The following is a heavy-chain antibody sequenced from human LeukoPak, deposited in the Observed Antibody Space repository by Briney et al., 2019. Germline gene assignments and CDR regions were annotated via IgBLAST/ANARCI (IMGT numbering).Heavy chain of an antibody. CDR3: ARDYYGSGSYPKPNYGMDV. D-gene: IGHD3-10*01. Sequence: SETLSLTSSISGGSISSGSYYWSWIRLPPGSGLEWLGFISYNASTNYNPSLKGRVTISVDTSKNQFSLKLSSVTAADTAVYYCARDYYGSGSYPKPNYGMDVWGKGTTVTVSS. V-gene: IGHV4-61*01. J-gene: IGHJ6*04. CDR1: GGSISSGSYY. CDR2: ISYNAST.